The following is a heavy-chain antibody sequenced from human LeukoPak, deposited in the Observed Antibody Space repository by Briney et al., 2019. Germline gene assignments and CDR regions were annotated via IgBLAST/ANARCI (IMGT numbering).Heavy chain of an antibody. V-gene: IGHV3-21*01. CDR3: ARGGRFLDS. CDR2: IDSSGDFV. J-gene: IGHJ4*02. CDR1: GFSFYAYS. D-gene: IGHD3-3*01. Sequence: PGGSLRLSCAASGFSFYAYSVTWVRQAPGKGPEWVASIDSSGDFVFYADSLRGRFTISRDNAKSSLYLQMNSLRVEDTAVYFCARGGRFLDSWGQGTLVTVSS.